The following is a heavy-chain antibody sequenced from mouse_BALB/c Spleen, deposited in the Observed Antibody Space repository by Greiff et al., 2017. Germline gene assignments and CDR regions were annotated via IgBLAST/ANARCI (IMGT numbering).Heavy chain of an antibody. V-gene: IGHV5-6*01. CDR1: GFTFSSYG. CDR3: ARHDYDGYYYAMDY. J-gene: IGHJ4*01. D-gene: IGHD2-3*01. CDR2: ISSGGSYT. Sequence: EVKLMESGGDLVKPGGSLKLSCAASGFTFSSYGMSWVRQTPDKRLEWVATISSGGSYTYYPDSVKGRFTISRDNAKKTLYLQMSSLKSEDTAMYYCARHDYDGYYYAMDYWGQGTSVTVSS.